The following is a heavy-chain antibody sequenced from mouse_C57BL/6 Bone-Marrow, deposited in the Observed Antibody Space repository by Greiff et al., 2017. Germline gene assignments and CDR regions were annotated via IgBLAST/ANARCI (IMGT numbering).Heavy chain of an antibody. CDR2: IHPNSGST. CDR1: GYTFTSYW. D-gene: IGHD2-4*01. Sequence: VQLQQPGAELVKPGASVKLSCKAPGYTFTSYWSHWGKRRPGQGLEWIGMIHPNSGSTNYNEKFKSKATLTVYKSSSKAYMQLSSLTSEDSAVYYCVYDYDGYAMDYWGQGTSVTVSS. V-gene: IGHV1-64*01. J-gene: IGHJ4*01. CDR3: VYDYDGYAMDY.